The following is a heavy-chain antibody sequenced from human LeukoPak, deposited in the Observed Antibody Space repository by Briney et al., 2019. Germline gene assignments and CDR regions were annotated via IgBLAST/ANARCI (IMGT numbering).Heavy chain of an antibody. CDR3: ARGDSSACPDY. V-gene: IGHV3-11*01. J-gene: IGHJ4*02. D-gene: IGHD3-22*01. CDR2: ISSSGIAK. CDR1: EFTFSDYY. Sequence: GGSLRLSCAASEFTFSDYYMSWIRQAPGKGLEWVSYISSSGIAKNYADSVKGRFTISRDNANNSLYLQMNDLRADDTAVYYCARGDSSACPDYWGQGTLVTVSS.